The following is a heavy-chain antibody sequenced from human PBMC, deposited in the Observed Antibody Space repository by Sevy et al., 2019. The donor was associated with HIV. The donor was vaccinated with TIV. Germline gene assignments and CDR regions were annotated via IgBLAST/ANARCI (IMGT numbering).Heavy chain of an antibody. Sequence: ASVKVSCKASGDTFTNNYIHWVRQATGQGLEWMGWMNPNSGNTGYAQKFQGRVTMTRNTSISTAYMELSSLRSEDTAVYYCARGPSYYDYVWGSYRYHNWFDPWGQGTLVTVSS. J-gene: IGHJ5*02. CDR3: ARGPSYYDYVWGSYRYHNWFDP. CDR2: MNPNSGNT. V-gene: IGHV1-8*02. CDR1: GDTFTNNY. D-gene: IGHD3-16*02.